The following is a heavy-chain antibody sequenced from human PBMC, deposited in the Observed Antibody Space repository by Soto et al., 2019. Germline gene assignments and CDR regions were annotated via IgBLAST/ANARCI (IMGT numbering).Heavy chain of an antibody. J-gene: IGHJ5*02. CDR1: GGTFSSYT. Sequence: ASVKVSCKASGGTFSSYTISWVRQAPGQGREWMGRIIPILGIANYAQKFQGRVTITADKSTSTAYMELSSLRSEDTAVYYCARDSAVITSSHNWFDPWGQGTLVTVSS. CDR3: ARDSAVITSSHNWFDP. V-gene: IGHV1-69*04. D-gene: IGHD4-17*01. CDR2: IIPILGIA.